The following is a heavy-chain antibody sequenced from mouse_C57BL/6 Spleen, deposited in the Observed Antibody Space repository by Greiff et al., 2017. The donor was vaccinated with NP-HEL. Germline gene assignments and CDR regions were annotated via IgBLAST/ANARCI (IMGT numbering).Heavy chain of an antibody. J-gene: IGHJ3*01. CDR1: GYTFTSYW. D-gene: IGHD5-5*01. CDR3: ARGEGLPPFAY. V-gene: IGHV1-64*01. Sequence: VQLQQPGAELVKPGASVKLSCKASGYTFTSYWMHWVKQRPGQGLEWFGMIHPNSGSTNYNEKFKSKATVTVDKYSSTAYMQLSSLTSEDSAVYYGARGEGLPPFAYWGQGTLVTVSA. CDR2: IHPNSGST.